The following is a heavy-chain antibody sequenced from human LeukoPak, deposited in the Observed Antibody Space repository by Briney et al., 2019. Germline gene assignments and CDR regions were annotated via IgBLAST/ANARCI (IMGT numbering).Heavy chain of an antibody. Sequence: PSETLSLTCTVSGGSISSYYWSWIRQPPGKGLEWIGSIHYSGSASYNPSLKSRVTISIDTSKNQFSLKLSSVTAADTAVYYCARDNDFWTDYYRLFDFWGQGILVTVSS. D-gene: IGHD3/OR15-3a*01. V-gene: IGHV4-39*07. CDR2: IHYSGSA. CDR3: ARDNDFWTDYYRLFDF. J-gene: IGHJ4*02. CDR1: GGSISSYY.